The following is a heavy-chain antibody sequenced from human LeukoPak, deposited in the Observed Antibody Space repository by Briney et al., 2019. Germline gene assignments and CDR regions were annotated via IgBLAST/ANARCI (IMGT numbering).Heavy chain of an antibody. Sequence: ASVKVSCKASRYTFTSYEINWVRQATGQGLGWMGLMNTNSANTGYAQKFQGRVTVTRNTSISTAYMELSSLRSEDTAVYYCARAGGYSYGSDYWGQGTLVTVSS. V-gene: IGHV1-8*01. CDR1: RYTFTSYE. CDR2: MNTNSANT. J-gene: IGHJ4*02. CDR3: ARAGGYSYGSDY. D-gene: IGHD5-18*01.